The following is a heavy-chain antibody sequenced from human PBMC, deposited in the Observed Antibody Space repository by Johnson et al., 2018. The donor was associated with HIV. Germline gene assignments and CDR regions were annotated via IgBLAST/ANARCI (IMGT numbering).Heavy chain of an antibody. Sequence: VQLVESGGGLVQPGGSLRLSCAASGFTFSNYWMNWVRQAPGKGLEWVANIKQDGSETYYVESVKGRFTISRDNAKSSLYRQMNSLRVEDTAVYYCARGSPVSTSWYGSFDLWGQGTMVTVSS. J-gene: IGHJ3*01. CDR3: ARGSPVSTSWYGSFDL. CDR2: IKQDGSET. D-gene: IGHD2-2*01. V-gene: IGHV3-7*01. CDR1: GFTFSNYW.